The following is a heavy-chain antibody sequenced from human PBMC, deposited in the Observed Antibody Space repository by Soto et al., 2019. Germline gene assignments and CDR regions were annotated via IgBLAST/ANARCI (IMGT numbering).Heavy chain of an antibody. Sequence: QVQLVQSGAEVKKPGSSVKVSCKASGGTFSSYAISWVRQAPGQWLEWMGGIIPIFGTANYAQKFQDRVTITADKSTRTAYMELSSLRSEDTAVYYCARDLLSYRDAFDIWGQGTMVTVSS. CDR3: ARDLLSYRDAFDI. CDR2: IIPIFGTA. CDR1: GGTFSSYA. D-gene: IGHD1-26*01. J-gene: IGHJ3*02. V-gene: IGHV1-69*06.